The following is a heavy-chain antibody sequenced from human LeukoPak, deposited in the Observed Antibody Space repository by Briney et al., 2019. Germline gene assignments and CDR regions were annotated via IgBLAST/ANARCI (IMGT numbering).Heavy chain of an antibody. Sequence: ASVKVSCKASGGTFSSYAIGWVRQAPGQGLEWMGRIIPIFGTANYAQKFQGRVAITTDGSTSTAYMELSSLRSEDTAVYYCAGGVVDTAMVSWGQGTLVTVSS. J-gene: IGHJ4*02. CDR3: AGGVVDTAMVS. CDR1: GGTFSSYA. V-gene: IGHV1-69*05. D-gene: IGHD5-18*01. CDR2: IIPIFGTA.